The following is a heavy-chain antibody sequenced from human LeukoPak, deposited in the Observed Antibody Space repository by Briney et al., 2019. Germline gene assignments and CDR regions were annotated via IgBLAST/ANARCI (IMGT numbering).Heavy chain of an antibody. V-gene: IGHV3-53*01. CDR1: GFTVSSSY. D-gene: IGHD4/OR15-4a*01. CDR3: ARDIRRFIDYGG. CDR2: IYTGGST. J-gene: IGHJ6*03. Sequence: GGSLRLSCAASGFTVSSSYMPWVRQAPGKGLEWVSVIYTGGSTYYADAVKGRFRISRDNTKNTLYLQMNSLRAEATDVYYCARDIRRFIDYGGWGTRTTVT.